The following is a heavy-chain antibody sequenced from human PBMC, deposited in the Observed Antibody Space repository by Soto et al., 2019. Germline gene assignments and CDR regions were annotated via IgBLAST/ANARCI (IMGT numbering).Heavy chain of an antibody. Sequence: QVQLVESGGGLVKPGGSLRLSCAASGLTFSDYYMSWIRQAPGKGLEWVSYITSSGSYTKYADPGKGRFTISRDNAKNSLYLQMNSLRAHDAAVYYCEREQDGIDDWGQGTTVTVSS. V-gene: IGHV3-11*05. CDR1: GLTFSDYY. CDR2: ITSSGSYT. J-gene: IGHJ6*02. CDR3: EREQDGIDD.